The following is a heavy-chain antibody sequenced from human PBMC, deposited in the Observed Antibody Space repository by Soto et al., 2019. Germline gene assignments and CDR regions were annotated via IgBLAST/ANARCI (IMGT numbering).Heavy chain of an antibody. CDR2: INHSGST. Sequence: SETLSLTCAVYGGSFSGYYWSWIRQPPGKGLEWIGEINHSGSTNYSPSLKSRVTISVDTSKNQFSLKLSSVTAADTAVYYCARDKDDYVWGSYRFLRYFDYWGQGTLVTVSS. CDR3: ARDKDDYVWGSYRFLRYFDY. D-gene: IGHD3-16*02. J-gene: IGHJ4*02. CDR1: GGSFSGYY. V-gene: IGHV4-34*01.